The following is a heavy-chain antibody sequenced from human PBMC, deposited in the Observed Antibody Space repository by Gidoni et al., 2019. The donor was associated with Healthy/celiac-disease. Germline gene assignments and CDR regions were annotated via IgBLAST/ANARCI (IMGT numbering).Heavy chain of an antibody. V-gene: IGHV4-38-2*02. D-gene: IGHD3-10*01. CDR2: IYHSGGT. J-gene: IGHJ4*02. CDR3: ARVRWFGEFGY. CDR1: GYSISSGYY. Sequence: QVQLQESGPGLVKPSETLSLPCTVSGYSISSGYYWGWIRQPPGKGLEWIGSIYHSGGTYYNPSLKSRVTISVDTSKNQFSLKLSSVTAADTAVYYCARVRWFGEFGYWGQGTLVTVSS.